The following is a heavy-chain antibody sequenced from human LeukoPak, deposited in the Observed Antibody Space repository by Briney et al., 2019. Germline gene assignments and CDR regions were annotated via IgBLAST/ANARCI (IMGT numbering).Heavy chain of an antibody. CDR1: GGSISSYY. V-gene: IGHV4-59*01. J-gene: IGHJ3*02. D-gene: IGHD3-22*01. Sequence: PSETLSPTCTVSGGSISSYYWSWIRQPPGKGLEWIGYIYYSGSTNYNPSLKSRVTISVDTSKNQFSLKLSSVTAADTAVYYCARGGGYYDSSGYAFDIWGQGTMVTVSS. CDR2: IYYSGST. CDR3: ARGGGYYDSSGYAFDI.